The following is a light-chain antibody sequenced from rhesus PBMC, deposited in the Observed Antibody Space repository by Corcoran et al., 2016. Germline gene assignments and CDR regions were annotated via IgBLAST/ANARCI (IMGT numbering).Light chain of an antibody. CDR2: RAS. CDR3: QQYNSAPWT. Sequence: DIQMTQSPSSLSASVGDRVTITCRASQGISSWLAWYQQTPGKAPNPLIYRASSLQSGVASRFSGSGSGTDFTLTISSLQPEDFATYYCQQYNSAPWTFGQGTKVEIK. J-gene: IGKJ1*01. V-gene: IGKV1-21*01. CDR1: QGISSW.